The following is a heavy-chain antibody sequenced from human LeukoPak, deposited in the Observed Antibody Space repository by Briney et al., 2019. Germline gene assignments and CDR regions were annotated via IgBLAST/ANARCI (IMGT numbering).Heavy chain of an antibody. CDR3: ARGGTRYSSGWLRAFDI. J-gene: IGHJ3*02. D-gene: IGHD6-19*01. CDR2: INPNSGGT. Sequence: ASVKVSCKASNYTFTDYGISWVRQAPGQGLEWMGWINPNSGGTSYAQKFQGRVTMTRDTSISTVYMELSSLRSDDTAVYYCARGGTRYSSGWLRAFDIWGQGTMVTVSS. CDR1: NYTFTDYG. V-gene: IGHV1-2*02.